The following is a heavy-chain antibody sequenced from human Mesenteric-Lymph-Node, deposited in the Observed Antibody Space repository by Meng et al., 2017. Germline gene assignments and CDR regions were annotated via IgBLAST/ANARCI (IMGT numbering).Heavy chain of an antibody. Sequence: GGSLRLSCAASGFSFSSYEMNWVRQAPGKGLEWVSYIDSSGSTIYYADSVEGRFTISRDNAKNSLYLQMNSLRAEDTAVYYCARQSRNYDGSRSYYGRSDDSWGQGTLVTVSS. CDR3: ARQSRNYDGSRSYYGRSDDS. CDR1: GFSFSSYE. CDR2: IDSSGSTI. J-gene: IGHJ4*02. D-gene: IGHD3-10*01. V-gene: IGHV3-48*03.